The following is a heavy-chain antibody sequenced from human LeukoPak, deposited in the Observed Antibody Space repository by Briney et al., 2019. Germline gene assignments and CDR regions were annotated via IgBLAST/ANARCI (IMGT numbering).Heavy chain of an antibody. CDR3: ARDLGYSSSSGDWFDP. CDR2: IYYSGST. V-gene: IGHV4-39*02. Sequence: PSETPSLTCTVSGGSISSSSYYWGWIRQPPGKGLEWIGSIYYSGSTYYNPSLKSRVTISVDTSKNQFSLKLSSVTAADTAVYYCARDLGYSSSSGDWFDPWGQGTLVTVSS. J-gene: IGHJ5*02. D-gene: IGHD6-6*01. CDR1: GGSISSSSYY.